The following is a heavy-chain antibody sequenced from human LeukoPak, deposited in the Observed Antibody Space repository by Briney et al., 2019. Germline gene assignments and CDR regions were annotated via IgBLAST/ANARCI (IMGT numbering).Heavy chain of an antibody. CDR1: IDSFSNYH. D-gene: IGHD3-10*01. CDR2: VNESGGT. V-gene: IGHV4-34*01. CDR3: ARRLDDFIDGEGLHYWFDL. Sequence: SETLSLTCAVYIDSFSNYHWNWIRQTPAKGMEWIGEVNESGGTNISPSLRSRVILSVDTSKNQFSLKLISVTAADTGVYFCARRLDDFIDGEGLHYWFDLWGQGTLVTVSS. J-gene: IGHJ5*02.